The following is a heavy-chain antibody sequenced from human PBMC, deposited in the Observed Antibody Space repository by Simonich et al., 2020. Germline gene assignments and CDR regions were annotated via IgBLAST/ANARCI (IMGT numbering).Heavy chain of an antibody. CDR2: IYHSGST. V-gene: IGHV4-38-2*01. J-gene: IGHJ6*02. D-gene: IGHD6-13*01. CDR3: ARVGYSNYYYYGMDV. CDR1: GYSISSGYY. Sequence: QVQLQESGPGLVKPSETLSLTCAVSGYSISSGYYWAWIRQPPGKGLEWIGSIYHSGSTYYNPSLKSRVTISVDTSKNQFSLKLSSVTAADTAVYYCARVGYSNYYYYGMDVWGQGTTVTVSS.